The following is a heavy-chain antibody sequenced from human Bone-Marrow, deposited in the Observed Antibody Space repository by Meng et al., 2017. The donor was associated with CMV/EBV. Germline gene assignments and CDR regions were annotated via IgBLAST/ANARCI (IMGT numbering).Heavy chain of an antibody. D-gene: IGHD2-2*02. CDR3: ARGGRYCSSTSCYTFDY. Sequence: SISSGGYNWTWIRQPPGKGLEWIGYIYYSGSTYYNPSLKRRVTISEDTSKNQFSLKLSSVTAADTAVYFCARGGRYCSSTSCYTFDYWGQGTLVTVSS. V-gene: IGHV4-31*02. CDR1: SISSGGYN. J-gene: IGHJ4*02. CDR2: IYYSGST.